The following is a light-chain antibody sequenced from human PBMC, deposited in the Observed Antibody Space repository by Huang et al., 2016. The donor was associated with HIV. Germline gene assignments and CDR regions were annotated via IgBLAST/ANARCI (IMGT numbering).Light chain of an antibody. CDR3: LQHHGFPRT. Sequence: DIQLTQSPSAMSASVGDRVSITCRASQGIANYLAWFQQKPGGAPKRLIYAASSLQSGVPSRFSGSGSGTKCTLTISRLQPEDFATDYCLQHHGFPRTFGQGTKV. CDR2: AAS. V-gene: IGKV1-17*03. CDR1: QGIANY. J-gene: IGKJ1*01.